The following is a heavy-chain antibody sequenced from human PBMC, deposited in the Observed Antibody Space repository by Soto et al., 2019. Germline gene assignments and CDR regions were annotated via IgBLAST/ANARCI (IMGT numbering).Heavy chain of an antibody. V-gene: IGHV3-21*01. CDR1: GFTLSSYS. J-gene: IGHJ6*02. CDR2: ISSSSSYI. Sequence: EVQLVESGGGLVKPGGSLRLSCAASGFTLSSYSMNCVRQAPGKGLEWVSSISSSSSYIHYADSVKGRFTISRDNAKNSLYLQMNSLSAEDTAVYYCASQTSGYYYYGMDVWGQGTTVTVSS. CDR3: ASQTSGYYYYGMDV.